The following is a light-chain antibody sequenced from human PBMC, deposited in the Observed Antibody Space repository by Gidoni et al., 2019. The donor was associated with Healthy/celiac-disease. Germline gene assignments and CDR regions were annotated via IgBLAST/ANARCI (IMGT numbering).Light chain of an antibody. J-gene: IGKJ4*01. CDR2: WAS. CDR1: QSVIYSSNNNNY. CDR3: QQYYSTPLT. Sequence: DIVMTQSPDSLSVSLGDRATINCQTSQSVIYSSNNNNYLAWYQQKPGQPPTLLIYWASTRASGVPDRSSGGGSGTDFTLTSSSLQAEDVAVYSCQQYYSTPLTFGGGTKVEIK. V-gene: IGKV4-1*01.